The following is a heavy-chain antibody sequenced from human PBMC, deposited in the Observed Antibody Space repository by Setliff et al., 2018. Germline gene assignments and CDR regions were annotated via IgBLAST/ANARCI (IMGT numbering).Heavy chain of an antibody. CDR1: GDSISDISYY. Sequence: SETLSLTCTISGDSISDISYYWGFIRQSPGKGLEWIGSVYYSGTSYNHPSLKSRVTISVDTSKNQFSLTLSSVTAADTAVYYCARETTMTYYFYYMDVWGKGTTVTVSS. D-gene: IGHD4-17*01. CDR3: ARETTMTYYFYYMDV. CDR2: VYYSGTS. V-gene: IGHV4-39*07. J-gene: IGHJ6*03.